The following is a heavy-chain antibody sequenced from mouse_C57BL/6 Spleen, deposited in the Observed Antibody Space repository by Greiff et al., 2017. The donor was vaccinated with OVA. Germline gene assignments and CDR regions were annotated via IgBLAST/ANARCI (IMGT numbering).Heavy chain of an antibody. V-gene: IGHV1-80*01. CDR3: ARSVGYYGGYAMDY. CDR1: GYAFSSYW. D-gene: IGHD2-3*01. CDR2: IYPGDGDT. J-gene: IGHJ4*01. Sequence: QVQLQQSGAELVKPGASVKISCKASGYAFSSYWMNWVKQRPGKGLEWIGQIYPGDGDTNSNGKFKGKAPLTADKSSSTAYMQLSSLTSEDSAVYFCARSVGYYGGYAMDYWGQGTSVTVSS.